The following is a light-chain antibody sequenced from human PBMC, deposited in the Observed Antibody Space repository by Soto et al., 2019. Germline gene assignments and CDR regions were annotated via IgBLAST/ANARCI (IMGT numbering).Light chain of an antibody. CDR2: GAS. V-gene: IGKV3-20*01. CDR1: QSVSSN. J-gene: IGKJ1*01. Sequence: EIVFTQSPATLSLSPGERATLSCRASQSVSSNLAWYQQKPGQAPRLLIYGASTRATGIPARFSGSGSGTDFTLTISRLEPEDFAVYYCQQYGSSPRTFGQGTKVDIK. CDR3: QQYGSSPRT.